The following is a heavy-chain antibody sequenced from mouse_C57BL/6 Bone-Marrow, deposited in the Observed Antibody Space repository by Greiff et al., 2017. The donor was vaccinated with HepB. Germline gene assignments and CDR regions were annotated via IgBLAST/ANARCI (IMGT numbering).Heavy chain of an antibody. V-gene: IGHV7-1*01. Sequence: EVMLVESGGGLVQSGRSLRLSCATSGFTFSDFYMEWVRQAPGKGLEWIAASRNKANDYTTEYSASVKGRFIVSRDTSQSILYLQMNALRAEDTAIYYCARDAGGYGYGFAYWGQVTLVTVSA. CDR1: GFTFSDFY. CDR3: ARDAGGYGYGFAY. D-gene: IGHD2-2*01. J-gene: IGHJ3*01. CDR2: SRNKANDYTT.